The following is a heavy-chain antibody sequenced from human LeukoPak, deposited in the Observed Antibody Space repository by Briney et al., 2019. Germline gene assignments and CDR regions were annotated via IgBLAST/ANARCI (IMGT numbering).Heavy chain of an antibody. CDR2: INHSGST. Sequence: SETLSLACAVYGGSFSSYYWSWIRQPPGKGLEWIGEINHSGSTNYNPSLKSRVTISVDTSKNQFSLKLSSVTAADTAVYYCARAPRSGWYYFDYWGQGTLVTVSS. CDR3: ARAPRSGWYYFDY. V-gene: IGHV4-34*01. J-gene: IGHJ4*02. D-gene: IGHD6-19*01. CDR1: GGSFSSYY.